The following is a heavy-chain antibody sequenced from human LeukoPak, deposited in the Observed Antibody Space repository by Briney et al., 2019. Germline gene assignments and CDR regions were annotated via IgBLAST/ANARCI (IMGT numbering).Heavy chain of an antibody. V-gene: IGHV1-18*01. CDR3: ARDRQYGSSWRRTSFDP. CDR2: ISAYNGNT. D-gene: IGHD6-13*01. Sequence: ASVKVSCKASGYTFTTYGISWVRQAPGQGLEWMGWISAYNGNTNYAQKFQGRVTMTTDTSTSTAYMELRSLRSDDTAVYYCARDRQYGSSWRRTSFDPWGQGTLVTVSS. CDR1: GYTFTTYG. J-gene: IGHJ5*02.